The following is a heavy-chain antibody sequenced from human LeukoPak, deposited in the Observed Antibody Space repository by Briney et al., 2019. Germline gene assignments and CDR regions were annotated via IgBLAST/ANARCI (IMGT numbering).Heavy chain of an antibody. V-gene: IGHV3-33*01. CDR2: IWSAGTNK. CDR3: ARDYGGDAGLDY. CDR1: GFTFSSYG. D-gene: IGHD4-23*01. Sequence: GKSLRLSCAASGFTFSSYGMHWVRQAPGKGLEWVAVIWSAGTNKYYAVAVKGRFTISRNNSKNTLYLQINSLRADATAVYYCARDYGGDAGLDYWGQGTLVTVSS. J-gene: IGHJ4*02.